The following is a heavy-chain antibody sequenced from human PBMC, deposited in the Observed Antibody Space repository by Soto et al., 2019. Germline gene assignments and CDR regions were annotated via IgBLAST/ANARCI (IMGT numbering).Heavy chain of an antibody. CDR2: ISGSGGST. CDR1: GFTFSSYA. D-gene: IGHD2-2*01. V-gene: IGHV3-23*01. CDR3: AKDRVVPAAMAVNWFDP. J-gene: IGHJ5*02. Sequence: GGSLRLSCAASGFTFSSYAMSWVRQAPGKGLEWVSAISGSGGSTYYADSVKGRFTISRDNSKNTLYLQMNSLRAEDTAVYYCAKDRVVPAAMAVNWFDPWGQGTLVTVSS.